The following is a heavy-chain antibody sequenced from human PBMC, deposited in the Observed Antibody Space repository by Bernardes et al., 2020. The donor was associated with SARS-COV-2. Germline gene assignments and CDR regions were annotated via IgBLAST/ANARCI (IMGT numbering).Heavy chain of an antibody. CDR1: GFTFSSYG. J-gene: IGHJ4*02. Sequence: GGSLRLSCAASGFTFSSYGMHWVRQAPGKGLEWVAVISYDGSNKYYADSVKGRFTISRDNSKNTLYLQMNSLRAEDTAVYYCAKDSVVVPAAIPYFDYWGQGTLVTVSS. CDR3: AKDSVVVPAAIPYFDY. V-gene: IGHV3-30*18. CDR2: ISYDGSNK. D-gene: IGHD2-2*02.